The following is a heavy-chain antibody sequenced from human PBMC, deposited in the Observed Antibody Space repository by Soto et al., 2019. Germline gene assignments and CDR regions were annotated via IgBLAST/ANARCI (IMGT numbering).Heavy chain of an antibody. D-gene: IGHD4-17*01. CDR3: ATDKGPYVDPPSGHYYYGLDV. J-gene: IGHJ6*02. V-gene: IGHV1-3*01. CDR2: INAGNGNT. CDR1: GYTFTSYA. Sequence: ASVKVSCKASGYTFTSYAMHRVRQAPGQRLEWMGWINAGNGNTNYPQRFQGRVTITRDTSANTVYMELSSLRSEDWAVYYCATDKGPYVDPPSGHYYYGLDVWGQGTTVTVSS.